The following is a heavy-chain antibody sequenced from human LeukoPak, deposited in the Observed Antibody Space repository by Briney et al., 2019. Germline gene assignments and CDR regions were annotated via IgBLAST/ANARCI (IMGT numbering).Heavy chain of an antibody. CDR1: GGSISRYY. V-gene: IGHV4-59*01. CDR3: ARRSQQWLVFDY. D-gene: IGHD6-19*01. Sequence: PSETLSLTCTVSGGSISRYYWSWIRQPPGKGLEWIGYIYYSGSTNYNPPLKSRVTISVDTSKDQFSLKLSSVTAADTAVYYCARRSQQWLVFDYWGQGTLVTVSS. CDR2: IYYSGST. J-gene: IGHJ4*02.